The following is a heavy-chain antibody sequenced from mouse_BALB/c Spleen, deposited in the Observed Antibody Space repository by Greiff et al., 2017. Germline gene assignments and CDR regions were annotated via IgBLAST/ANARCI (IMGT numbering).Heavy chain of an antibody. CDR1: GYTFTSYY. V-gene: IGHV1S56*01. CDR3: ARWGNYVLDY. Sequence: QVQLKESGPELVKPGASVRISCKASGYTFTSYYIHWVKQRPGQGLEWIGWIYPGNVNTKYNEKFKGKATLTADKSSSTAYMQLSSLTSEDSAVYFCARWGNYVLDYWGQGTTLTVSS. D-gene: IGHD2-1*01. CDR2: IYPGNVNT. J-gene: IGHJ2*01.